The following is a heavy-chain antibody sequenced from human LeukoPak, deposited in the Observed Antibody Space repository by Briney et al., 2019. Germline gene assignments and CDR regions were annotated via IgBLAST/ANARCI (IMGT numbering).Heavy chain of an antibody. D-gene: IGHD3-10*01. CDR2: ISSSGSTI. V-gene: IGHV3-48*03. CDR3: ARVSGSGSYFAFWY. J-gene: IGHJ4*02. CDR1: GFTFSSYE. Sequence: PGGSLRLSCAASGFTFSSYEMNWVCQAPGKGLEWVSYISSSGSTIYYADSVKGRFTISRDNAKNSLYLQMNSLRAEDTAVYYCARVSGSGSYFAFWYWGQGTLVTVSS.